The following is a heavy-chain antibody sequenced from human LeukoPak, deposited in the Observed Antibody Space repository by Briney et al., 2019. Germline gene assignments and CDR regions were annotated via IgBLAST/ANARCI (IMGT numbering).Heavy chain of an antibody. CDR3: ARDRRGIAVAGKHWFDP. CDR2: IIPIFGRA. Sequence: ASXKVSCKASGGTFISYAISWVRQAPGQGLEWMGRIIPIFGRANYAQKFQGRVTINTDESTSTAYMELSSLRSEDTAVYYCARDRRGIAVAGKHWFDPWGQGTLVTVSS. CDR1: GGTFISYA. D-gene: IGHD6-19*01. J-gene: IGHJ5*02. V-gene: IGHV1-69*05.